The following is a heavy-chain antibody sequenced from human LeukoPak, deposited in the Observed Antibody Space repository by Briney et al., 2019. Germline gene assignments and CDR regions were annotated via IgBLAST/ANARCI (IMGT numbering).Heavy chain of an antibody. Sequence: PSETLSLTCTVSGGSIGSYYWSWIRQPPGKGLEWIGYIYYSGSTNYNPSLKSRVTISVDTSKNQFSLKLSSVTAADTAVYYCARAYYYDSSGYYFDYWGQGTLVTVSS. CDR1: GGSIGSYY. CDR2: IYYSGST. J-gene: IGHJ4*02. V-gene: IGHV4-59*01. D-gene: IGHD3-22*01. CDR3: ARAYYYDSSGYYFDY.